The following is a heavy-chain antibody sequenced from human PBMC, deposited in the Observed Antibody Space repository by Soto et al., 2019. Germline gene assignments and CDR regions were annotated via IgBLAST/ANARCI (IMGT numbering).Heavy chain of an antibody. CDR2: ISGSGDSK. CDR3: ASTPFDHVWGTDRYSPNFDY. D-gene: IGHD3-16*02. Sequence: GGSLRLSCAASGFTFSSYALSWVRQGPGKGLEWVPGISGSGDSKHHSDSRKGRFTISRDNSKNTLFLQRNSLRAEHTAVYYCASTPFDHVWGTDRYSPNFDYWGQGTQVTVSS. V-gene: IGHV3-23*01. CDR1: GFTFSSYA. J-gene: IGHJ4*02.